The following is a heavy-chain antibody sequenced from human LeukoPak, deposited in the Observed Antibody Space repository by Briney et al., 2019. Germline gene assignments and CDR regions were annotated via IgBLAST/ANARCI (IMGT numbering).Heavy chain of an antibody. Sequence: GGSLRLSCAASGFTFSSYAMSWVRQAPGKGLEWVSAISGSGGSTYYADSVKGRFTISRDNSKNTLYLQMNSLRAEDTAVYYCAKGGRFGILTGYYFGYWGQGTLVTVSS. D-gene: IGHD3-9*01. J-gene: IGHJ4*02. V-gene: IGHV3-23*01. CDR2: ISGSGGST. CDR3: AKGGRFGILTGYYFGY. CDR1: GFTFSSYA.